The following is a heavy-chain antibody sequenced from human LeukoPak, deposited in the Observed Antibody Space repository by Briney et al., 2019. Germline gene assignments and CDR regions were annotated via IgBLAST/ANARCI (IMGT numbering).Heavy chain of an antibody. CDR3: VRGGQGDGHSADEAFDI. CDR2: IYNSGNT. D-gene: IGHD5-18*01. Sequence: PSETLSLTCTVSGGSVSSDSYYWSWIRQPPGKKLEWIGYIYNSGNTNYNPSLKSRVTMSVDTSKNQFSLQLNSVTPEDTAVYYCVRGGQGDGHSADEAFDIWGQGTMVTVSA. CDR1: GGSVSSDSYY. J-gene: IGHJ3*02. V-gene: IGHV4-61*01.